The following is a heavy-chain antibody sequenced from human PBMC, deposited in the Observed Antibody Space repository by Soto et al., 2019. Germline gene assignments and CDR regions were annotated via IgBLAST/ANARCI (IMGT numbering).Heavy chain of an antibody. V-gene: IGHV3-23*01. CDR1: GFTFSSYA. CDR2: ISGSGGST. J-gene: IGHJ6*02. D-gene: IGHD2-8*01. CDR3: AKGRGGYIVLIVYEGRGPSYCMDV. Sequence: EVQLLESGGGLVQPGGSLRLSCAASGFTFSSYAMSWVRQAPGKGLEWVSAISGSGGSTYYADSVKGRFTISRDNSKNTLYMQMNSLRAEDPAVYYCAKGRGGYIVLIVYEGRGPSYCMDVWGQGTTVTVSS.